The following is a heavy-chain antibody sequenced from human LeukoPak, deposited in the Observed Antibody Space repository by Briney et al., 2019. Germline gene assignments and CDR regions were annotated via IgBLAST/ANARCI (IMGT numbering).Heavy chain of an antibody. V-gene: IGHV3-30*03. D-gene: IGHD1-7*01. J-gene: IGHJ6*03. Sequence: PGGSLRLSCAASGITFSSYGMHWVRQAPGKGLEWVAVISYDGSNKYYADSVKGRFTISRDNSKNTLYLQMNSLRAEDTALYHCATLGGETGTEVGYYYMDVWGKGTTVTVSS. CDR2: ISYDGSNK. CDR1: GITFSSYG. CDR3: ATLGGETGTEVGYYYMDV.